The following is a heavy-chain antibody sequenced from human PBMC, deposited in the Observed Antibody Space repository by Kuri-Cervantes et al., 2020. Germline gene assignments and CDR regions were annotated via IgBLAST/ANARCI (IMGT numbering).Heavy chain of an antibody. V-gene: IGHV3-15*01. Sequence: GESLKISCAASGFTFSNAWMSWVRQAPGKGLEWVGRIKSKTDGGTTDYAAPVKGRFTISRDDSKNTLYLQMNSLKTEDTAVYYCTTVISTYDFWSGPYRYFDLWGHGTLVTVSS. D-gene: IGHD3-3*01. J-gene: IGHJ2*01. CDR2: IKSKTDGGTT. CDR1: GFTFSNAW. CDR3: TTVISTYDFWSGPYRYFDL.